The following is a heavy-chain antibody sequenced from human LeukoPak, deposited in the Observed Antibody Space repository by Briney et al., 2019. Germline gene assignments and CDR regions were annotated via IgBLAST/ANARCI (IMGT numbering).Heavy chain of an antibody. D-gene: IGHD2-2*01. V-gene: IGHV4-30-2*01. CDR2: IYHSGST. CDR1: GGSISSGGYS. J-gene: IGHJ6*02. CDR3: ARDTLYCSSTSCYYYYGMDV. Sequence: SETLSLTCAVSGGSISSGGYSWSWIRQPPGKGLEWIGYIYHSGSTYYNPSLKSRVTISVDRSKNQFSLKLSSVTAADTAVYYCARDTLYCSSTSCYYYYGMDVWGQGTTVTVSS.